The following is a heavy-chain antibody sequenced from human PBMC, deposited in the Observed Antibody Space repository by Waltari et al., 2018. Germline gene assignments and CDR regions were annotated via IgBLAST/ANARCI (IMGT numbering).Heavy chain of an antibody. J-gene: IGHJ4*02. D-gene: IGHD3-16*01. V-gene: IGHV4-39*01. CDR3: ASPVHGEWGYYFDY. CDR2: IYYSGST. CDR1: GGSISSSSYY. Sequence: QLQLQESGPGLVKPSETLSLTCTVSGGSISSSSYYWGWIRTPPGKGLEWIGSIYYSGSTYYNPSLKSRVTISVDTSKNQFSLKLSSVTAADTAVYYCASPVHGEWGYYFDYWGQGTLVTVSS.